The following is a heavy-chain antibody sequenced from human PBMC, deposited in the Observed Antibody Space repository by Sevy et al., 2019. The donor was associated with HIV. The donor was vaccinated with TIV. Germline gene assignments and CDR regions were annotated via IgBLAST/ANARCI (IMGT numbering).Heavy chain of an antibody. CDR3: ARERMSHYSINWFDP. J-gene: IGHJ5*02. CDR2: ISYDGSNK. D-gene: IGHD4-4*01. V-gene: IGHV3-30-3*01. CDR1: GFTFSSYA. Sequence: GGSLRLSCAASGFTFSSYAMHWVRQAPGKGLEWVAVISYDGSNKYYADSVKGRFTISRDNSKNTLYLQMNSLRAEDTAMYYCARERMSHYSINWFDPWGQGTLVTVSS.